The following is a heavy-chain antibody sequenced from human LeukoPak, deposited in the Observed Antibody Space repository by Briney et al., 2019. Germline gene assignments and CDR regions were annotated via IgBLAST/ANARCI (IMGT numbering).Heavy chain of an antibody. CDR3: ARDIAVAGTSLYY. CDR2: ISYDGSNK. Sequence: PGRSLRLSCAASGFTFSSYGMHWVRQAPGKGLEWVAVISYDGSNKYYADSVKGRFTISRDNSKNTLYLQMNSLRAEDTAVYYCARDIAVAGTSLYYWGQGTLVTVSS. V-gene: IGHV3-30*03. J-gene: IGHJ4*02. CDR1: GFTFSSYG. D-gene: IGHD6-19*01.